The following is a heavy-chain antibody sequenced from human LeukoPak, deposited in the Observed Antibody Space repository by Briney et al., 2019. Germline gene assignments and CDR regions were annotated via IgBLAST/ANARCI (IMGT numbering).Heavy chain of an antibody. CDR2: MNPKSGGT. V-gene: IGHV1-2*02. CDR1: GYTFTGYY. D-gene: IGHD3-10*01. J-gene: IGHJ6*03. Sequence: ASVKVSCKASGYTFTGYYVHWVRQAPGQGLEWMGWMNPKSGGTNYAQKFEARVTMNRDTSISTAYMELSSLRSEDTAVYYCARAKSYGSGTYYYYYYMDVWGKGTTVTISS. CDR3: ARAKSYGSGTYYYYYYMDV.